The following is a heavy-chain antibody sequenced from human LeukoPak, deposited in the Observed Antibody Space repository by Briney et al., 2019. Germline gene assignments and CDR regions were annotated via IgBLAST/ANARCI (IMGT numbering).Heavy chain of an antibody. V-gene: IGHV3-30-3*01. CDR3: ASGQDSSGYYGSGYFDH. J-gene: IGHJ4*02. CDR2: ISYDGSNK. Sequence: HPGGSLRLSCAASGFTFSSYAMHWVRQAPGKGLEWVAVISYDGSNKYYTDSVKGRFTISRDNSKNTLYLQMNSPRAEDTAVYYCASGQDSSGYYGSGYFDHWGQGTLVTVSS. CDR1: GFTFSSYA. D-gene: IGHD3-22*01.